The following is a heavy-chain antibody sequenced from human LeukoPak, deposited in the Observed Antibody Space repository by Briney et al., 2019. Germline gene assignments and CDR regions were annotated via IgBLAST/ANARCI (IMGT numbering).Heavy chain of an antibody. CDR3: ARGRSSGPQFDP. CDR2: MNPNSGNT. V-gene: IGHV1-8*01. Sequence: ASVKVSCKASGYTFTSNDINWVRQATGQGLEWMGWMNPNSGNTGYAQKFQGRVTMTRNTSISTAYMELSSLRSEDTAVYYCARGRSSGPQFDPWGQGTLVTVSS. CDR1: GYTFTSND. J-gene: IGHJ5*02. D-gene: IGHD6-19*01.